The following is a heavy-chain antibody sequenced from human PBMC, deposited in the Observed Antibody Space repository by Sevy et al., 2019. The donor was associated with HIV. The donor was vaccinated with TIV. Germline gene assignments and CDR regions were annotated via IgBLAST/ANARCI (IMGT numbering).Heavy chain of an antibody. D-gene: IGHD3-3*01. CDR2: MNPNSGNT. V-gene: IGHV1-8*01. Sequence: ASVKVSCKASGYTFTSYDINWVRQATGQGLEWMGWMNPNSGNTGYAQKFQGRVTMTRNTSISTAYMELSSLRSEDTAGYYCARGGYYDFWSGYNYYYYGMDVWGQGTTVTVSS. CDR1: GYTFTSYD. CDR3: ARGGYYDFWSGYNYYYYGMDV. J-gene: IGHJ6*02.